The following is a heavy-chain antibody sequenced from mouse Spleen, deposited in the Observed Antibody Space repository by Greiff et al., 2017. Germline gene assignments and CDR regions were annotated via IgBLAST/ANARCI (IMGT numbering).Heavy chain of an antibody. D-gene: IGHD2-10*01. CDR1: GFTFSDYG. CDR3: ARPYYGNRNWYFDV. CDR2: ISSGSSTI. J-gene: IGHJ1*01. Sequence: EVKLMESGGGLVKPGGSLKLSCAASGFTFSDYGMHWVRQAPEKGLEWVAYISSGSSTIYYADTVKGRFTISRDNAKNTLFLQMTSLRSEDTAMYYCARPYYGNRNWYFDVWGAGTTVTVSS. V-gene: IGHV5-17*01.